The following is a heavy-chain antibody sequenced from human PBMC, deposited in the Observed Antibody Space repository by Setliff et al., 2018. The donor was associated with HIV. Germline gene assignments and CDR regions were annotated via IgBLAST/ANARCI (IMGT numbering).Heavy chain of an antibody. CDR2: IYFTGSS. Sequence: PSETLSLTCTVSGDSVTSETYCWGWIRQPPEKGLEWIGSIYFTGSSDNNPSLKSRVTLSVDTSKHQFSLKLSSVTVADTAVYYCAGMFFYGSGSKSDFDYWGQGTLVTVSS. V-gene: IGHV4-61*01. D-gene: IGHD3-10*01. CDR1: GDSVTSETYC. CDR3: AGMFFYGSGSKSDFDY. J-gene: IGHJ4*02.